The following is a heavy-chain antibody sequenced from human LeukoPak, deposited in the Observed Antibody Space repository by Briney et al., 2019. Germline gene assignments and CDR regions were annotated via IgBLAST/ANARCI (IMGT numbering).Heavy chain of an antibody. D-gene: IGHD5-18*01. CDR1: GFILRNNW. V-gene: IGHV3-30*03. Sequence: GGSLRLSCAASGFILRNNWMSWVRQAPGKGLEWVAVISYDGSNMYYADSVKGRFTISRDNYINTLYLQMNSLRPEDMATFYCARGRETYNFDYWGQGTLVTVSS. CDR2: ISYDGSNM. J-gene: IGHJ4*02. CDR3: ARGRETYNFDY.